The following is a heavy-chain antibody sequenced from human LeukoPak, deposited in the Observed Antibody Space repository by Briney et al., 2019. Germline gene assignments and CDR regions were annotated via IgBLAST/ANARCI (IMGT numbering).Heavy chain of an antibody. CDR3: ARDHKGTSSGSYYFDY. V-gene: IGHV1-46*01. J-gene: IGHJ4*02. CDR1: GYTFTSYY. D-gene: IGHD1-26*01. CDR2: ISPSGGST. Sequence: GASVKVSCKASGYTFTSYYMHWVRQAPGQGLEWIGIISPSGGSTSYAQKFQGRVTMTRDTSTSTVYMELSSLRSEDTAVYYCARDHKGTSSGSYYFDYWGQGTLVTVSS.